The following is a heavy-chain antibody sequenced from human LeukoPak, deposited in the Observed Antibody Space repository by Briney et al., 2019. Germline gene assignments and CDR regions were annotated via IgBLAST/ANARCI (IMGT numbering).Heavy chain of an antibody. CDR2: ISYDGSNK. CDR1: GFTFSSYA. D-gene: IGHD3-9*01. J-gene: IGHJ4*02. CDR3: ARGARYFDWFEGIDY. Sequence: LRLSCAASGFTFSSYAMHWVRQAPGKGLEWVAVISYDGSNKYYADSVKGRFTISRDNSKNTLYLQMNSLRAEDTAVYYCARGARYFDWFEGIDYWGQGTLVTVSP. V-gene: IGHV3-30-3*01.